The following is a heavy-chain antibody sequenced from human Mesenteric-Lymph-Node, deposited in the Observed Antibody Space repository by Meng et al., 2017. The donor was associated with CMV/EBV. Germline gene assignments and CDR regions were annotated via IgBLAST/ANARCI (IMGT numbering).Heavy chain of an antibody. J-gene: IGHJ4*02. D-gene: IGHD3-9*01. CDR1: GGSFSGYY. V-gene: IGHV4-34*01. CDR3: ARGSSYDILTGYFDY. CDR2: INHSGST. Sequence: QAPLYQWGAGLVKPSETLSVTCAVYGGSFSGYYWNWIRQSPEKGLEWIGEINHSGSTTYNPSFTSRIIISVDTSTNQISLNMSSVTAADTAVYYCARGSSYDILTGYFDYWGQGALVTVSS.